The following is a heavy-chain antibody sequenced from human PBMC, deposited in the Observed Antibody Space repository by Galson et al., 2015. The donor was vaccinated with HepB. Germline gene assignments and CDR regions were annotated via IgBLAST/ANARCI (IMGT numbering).Heavy chain of an antibody. V-gene: IGHV3-23*01. D-gene: IGHD3-10*01. CDR3: ATKGSGSYYNPIDY. CDR1: GFTFSSYA. J-gene: IGHJ4*02. CDR2: ISGSGGST. Sequence: SLRLSCAASGFTFSSYAMSWVRQAPGKGLEWVSAISGSGGSTYYADSVKGRFTISRDNSKNTLYLQMNSLRAEDTAVYYCATKGSGSYYNPIDYWGQGTLVTVSS.